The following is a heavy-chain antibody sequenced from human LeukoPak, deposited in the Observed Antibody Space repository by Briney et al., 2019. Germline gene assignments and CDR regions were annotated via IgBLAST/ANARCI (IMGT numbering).Heavy chain of an antibody. CDR2: INPSGGST. CDR1: GYTFTSYY. Sequence: ASVKVSCKASGYTFTSYYMHWVRQAPGQGLEWMGIINPSGGSTSYVQKFQGRVTMTRDTSTSTVYMELSSLRSEDTAVYYCARGNSPSGTAAALCYWGQGTLATVSS. J-gene: IGHJ4*02. V-gene: IGHV1-46*01. CDR3: ARGNSPSGTAAALCY. D-gene: IGHD6-13*01.